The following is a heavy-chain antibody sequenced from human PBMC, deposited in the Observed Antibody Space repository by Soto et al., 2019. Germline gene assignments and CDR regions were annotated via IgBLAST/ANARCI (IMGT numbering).Heavy chain of an antibody. J-gene: IGHJ1*01. CDR2: IYYSGST. CDR3: AIYDSSGSRGFQH. CDR1: GGSISSGGYY. Sequence: QVQLQESGPGLVKPSQTLSLTCTVSGGSISSGGYYWSWIRQHPGKGLEWIGYIYYSGSTYYNPSFSCRXXMSVDTSKTQFSLKLSSVTAADTAVYYCAIYDSSGSRGFQHWGQGTLVTVSS. V-gene: IGHV4-31*03. D-gene: IGHD3-22*01.